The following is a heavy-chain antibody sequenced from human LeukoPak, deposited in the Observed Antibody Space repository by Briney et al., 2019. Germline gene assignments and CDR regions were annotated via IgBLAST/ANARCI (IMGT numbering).Heavy chain of an antibody. CDR2: ISGSGGST. V-gene: IGHV3-23*01. CDR3: AKDDVDIVVVVAATRGYYFDY. D-gene: IGHD2-15*01. CDR1: GFTFSSYA. Sequence: GGSLRLSCAASGFTFSSYAMSWVRQAPGKGLEWVSAISGSGGSTYYADSVKGRFTISRDNSKNTLYLQMKSLRAEDTAVYYCAKDDVDIVVVVAATRGYYFDYWGQGTLVTVSS. J-gene: IGHJ4*02.